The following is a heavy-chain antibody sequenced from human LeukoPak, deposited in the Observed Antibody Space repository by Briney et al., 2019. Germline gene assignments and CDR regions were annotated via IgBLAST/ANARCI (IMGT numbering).Heavy chain of an antibody. CDR2: IYTSGST. Sequence: SETLSLTCTVSGGSISSYYWSWIRQPAGKGLEWIGRIYTSGSTNYNPSLKSRVTMSVDTSKNQFSLKLSSVTAADTAVYYCARDATYYYDSSGYFLFDYWGQGALVTVSS. CDR3: ARDATYYYDSSGYFLFDY. D-gene: IGHD3-22*01. V-gene: IGHV4-4*07. J-gene: IGHJ4*02. CDR1: GGSISSYY.